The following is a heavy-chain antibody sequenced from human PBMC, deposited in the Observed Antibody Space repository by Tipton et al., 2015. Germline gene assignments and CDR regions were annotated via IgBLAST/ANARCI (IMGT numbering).Heavy chain of an antibody. CDR1: GDSIRNYH. CDR3: ARDIVPNWFDP. D-gene: IGHD2-15*01. Sequence: GLVKPSETLSLTCSVSGDSIRNYHWSWIRQPAGKGLEWIGRIFVSGSVAYSPSVKSRVTMSVDTSKNQFSLKLTSVSAADTAIYYCARDIVPNWFDPWGQGTLLTVSP. CDR2: IFVSGSV. J-gene: IGHJ5*02. V-gene: IGHV4-4*07.